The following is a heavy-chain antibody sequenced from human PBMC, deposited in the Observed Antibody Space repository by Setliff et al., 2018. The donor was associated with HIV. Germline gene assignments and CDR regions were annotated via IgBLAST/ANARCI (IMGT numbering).Heavy chain of an antibody. Sequence: GGSLRLSWATSGFAFSDYDFHWVRQVTGEGLEWVSAIGTGGDTYYADSVKGRFTIPRENAKNSLYLQMNNVRAGDTAVYYCTRELNGHTSSHYYFGLDVWGQGTTVTV. CDR2: IGTGGDT. J-gene: IGHJ6*02. CDR1: GFAFSDYD. CDR3: TRELNGHTSSHYYFGLDV. D-gene: IGHD6-6*01. V-gene: IGHV3-13*01.